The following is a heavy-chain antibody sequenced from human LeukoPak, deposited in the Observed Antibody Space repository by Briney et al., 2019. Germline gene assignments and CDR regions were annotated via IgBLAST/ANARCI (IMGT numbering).Heavy chain of an antibody. D-gene: IGHD3-16*01. J-gene: IGHJ4*02. CDR1: GFNFSNYG. CDR3: ATWGSSSRHNC. V-gene: IGHV3-30*03. Sequence: GGSLRLSCAASGFNFSNYGMHWVRQTPGKGLEWVASISYDGSDKYYTDSVKGRFTISRDNSKNTFYPQMNSLRAEDTAVYYCATWGSSSRHNCWGRGTLVTVSS. CDR2: ISYDGSDK.